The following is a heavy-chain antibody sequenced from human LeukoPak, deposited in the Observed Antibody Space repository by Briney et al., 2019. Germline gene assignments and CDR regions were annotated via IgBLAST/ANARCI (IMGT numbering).Heavy chain of an antibody. Sequence: ASVKVSCKASGYTFTGYYMHWVRQAPGQGLEWMGWINPDTDGTSYTQRFQGRVTMTRDTSISTAYMELRRLTSDDTAVYYCARGGEVCSSTSCYRGHEHWGQGTLVTVSS. CDR2: INPDTDGT. CDR3: ARGGEVCSSTSCYRGHEH. J-gene: IGHJ1*01. CDR1: GYTFTGYY. D-gene: IGHD2-2*01. V-gene: IGHV1-2*02.